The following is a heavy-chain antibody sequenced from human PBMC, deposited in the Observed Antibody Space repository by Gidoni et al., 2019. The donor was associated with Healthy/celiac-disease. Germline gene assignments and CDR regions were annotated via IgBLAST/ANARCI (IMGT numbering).Heavy chain of an antibody. V-gene: IGHV3-30*03. CDR1: AFTFSIYG. CDR3: ALTADYYDSSGYPSTGAFDI. D-gene: IGHD3-22*01. Sequence: QVQLVESGGGVVQPGTSLRLSCAASAFTFSIYGMPRVRQAPGKGLEWVAVISYDGSNKYYADSVKGRFTISRDNSKNTLYLQMNSLRAEDAAVYYCALTADYYDSSGYPSTGAFDIWGQGTMVTVSA. J-gene: IGHJ3*02. CDR2: ISYDGSNK.